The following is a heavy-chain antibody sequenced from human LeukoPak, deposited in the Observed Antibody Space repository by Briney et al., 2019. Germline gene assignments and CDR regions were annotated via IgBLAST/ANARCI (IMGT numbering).Heavy chain of an antibody. J-gene: IGHJ5*02. CDR2: INWNGGST. V-gene: IGHV3-20*04. CDR3: ARDKGSGWSWASNDNWFDP. Sequence: AGGSLRLSCAASGFTFDDYGMSWVRQAPGKGLEWVSGINWNGGSTGYADSVKGRFTISRDNAKNSLYLQMNSLRAEDTALYYCARDKGSGWSWASNDNWFDPWGQGTLVTVS. D-gene: IGHD6-19*01. CDR1: GFTFDDYG.